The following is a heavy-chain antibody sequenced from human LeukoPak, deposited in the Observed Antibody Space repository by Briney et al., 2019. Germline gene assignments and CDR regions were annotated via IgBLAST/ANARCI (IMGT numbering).Heavy chain of an antibody. CDR1: GFAFSKYS. CDR3: ARDILTAYFDF. V-gene: IGHV3-48*02. J-gene: IGHJ4*02. CDR2: VSTGGTK. D-gene: IGHD3-9*01. Sequence: GGSLRLSCAASGFAFSKYSMNWVRQAPGKGLEWVSYVSTGGTKYYADSVKGRFTISRDNVKNSLYLQMSSLRDDDTAVYYCARDILTAYFDFWGQGTLVSVSS.